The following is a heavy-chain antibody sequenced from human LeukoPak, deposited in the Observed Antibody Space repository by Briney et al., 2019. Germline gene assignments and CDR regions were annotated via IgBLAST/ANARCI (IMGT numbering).Heavy chain of an antibody. CDR2: ISSSGSTI. CDR1: GFTFSSYE. CDR3: AREFMYRPGRFTKYYFDY. Sequence: PGGSLRLSCAASGFTFSSYEMNWVRQAPGKGLEWVSYISSSGSTIYYADSVKGRFTISRDNAKNSLYLQMNSLRAEDTAVYYCAREFMYRPGRFTKYYFDYWGQGTLVTVSS. D-gene: IGHD1-14*01. J-gene: IGHJ4*02. V-gene: IGHV3-48*03.